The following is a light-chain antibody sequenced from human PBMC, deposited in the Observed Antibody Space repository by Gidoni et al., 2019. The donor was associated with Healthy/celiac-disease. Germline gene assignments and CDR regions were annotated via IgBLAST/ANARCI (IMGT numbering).Light chain of an antibody. J-gene: IGKJ2*01. CDR2: GAS. CDR3: QQYNNWPPYT. CDR1: QSVSSN. V-gene: IGKV3-15*01. Sequence: EIVMTLSPATLSVSPGERATLSCRASQSVSSNLAWYQQQPGQAPRPLIYGASTRATGIRARFSGSGSGTEFTLTISSLQSEDFAVYYCQQYNNWPPYTFGQGTKLGIK.